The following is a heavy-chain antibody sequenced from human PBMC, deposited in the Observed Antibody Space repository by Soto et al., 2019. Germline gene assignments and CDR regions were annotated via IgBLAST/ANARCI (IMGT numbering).Heavy chain of an antibody. CDR2: ISGSGGST. D-gene: IGHD2-15*01. CDR3: DGRGGYYYRMDV. Sequence: GGSLRLSCAASGFTFSSYAMGWVRQAPGKGLEWVSAISGSGGSTYYADSVKGRFTISRDNSKNTLYLQMNSLRAEDTAVYYCDGRGGYYYRMDVWGQGSTVTVSS. J-gene: IGHJ6*02. V-gene: IGHV3-23*01. CDR1: GFTFSSYA.